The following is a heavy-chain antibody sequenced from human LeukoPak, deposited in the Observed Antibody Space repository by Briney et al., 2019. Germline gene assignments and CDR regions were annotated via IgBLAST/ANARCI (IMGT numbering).Heavy chain of an antibody. Sequence: GGSLRLSCAASGFTFSSYAMSWVRQAPGKGLEWVAVTSYDGSNKYYADSVKGRFTISRDNSKNTLYLQMNSLRAEDTAVYYCARERSRGFHFDYWGQGTLVTVSS. V-gene: IGHV3-30-3*01. CDR2: TSYDGSNK. J-gene: IGHJ4*02. CDR1: GFTFSSYA. CDR3: ARERSRGFHFDY. D-gene: IGHD5-12*01.